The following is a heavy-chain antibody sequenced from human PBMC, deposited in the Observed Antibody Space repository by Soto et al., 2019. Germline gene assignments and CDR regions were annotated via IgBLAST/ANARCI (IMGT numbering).Heavy chain of an antibody. CDR3: ARPSYALNWDFHYGMQV. CDR1: GGSFSGYY. J-gene: IGHJ6*02. V-gene: IGHV4-34*01. D-gene: IGHD2-2*01. Sequence: QVHLQQWGAGVLKPSETLSLTCAVSGGSFSGYYWTWIRQIPGKGLEWIGEINQSGNTKYNPSLMSRATMSVDTSRNQFSLKLRSVTAADTAVYYCARPSYALNWDFHYGMQVWGQGTSVTVSS. CDR2: INQSGNT.